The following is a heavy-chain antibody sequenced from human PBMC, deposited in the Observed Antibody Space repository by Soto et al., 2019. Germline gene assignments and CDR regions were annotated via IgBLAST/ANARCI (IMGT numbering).Heavy chain of an antibody. V-gene: IGHV3-30*18. Sequence: PGGSLRLSCAASGFTFSSYGMHWVRQAPGKGLEWVAVISYDGSNKFYADSVKGRFTISRDNSKNTLYLQMNNLRGEDTAVYYSAKDARGTYYYFDLWGRGTLVTSPQ. CDR1: GFTFSSYG. D-gene: IGHD1-26*01. CDR3: AKDARGTYYYFDL. CDR2: ISYDGSNK. J-gene: IGHJ2*01.